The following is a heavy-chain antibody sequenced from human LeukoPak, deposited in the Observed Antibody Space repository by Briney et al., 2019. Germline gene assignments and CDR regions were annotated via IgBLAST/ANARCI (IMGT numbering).Heavy chain of an antibody. CDR3: ARDNTATKILNY. V-gene: IGHV1-46*01. CDR1: GYTFTSYY. J-gene: IGHJ4*02. D-gene: IGHD4-17*01. CDR2: INPSGGST. Sequence: ASVTVSCMASGYTFTSYYMHWVRQAPGQGLEWMGIINPSGGSTSYAQKFQGRVTMTRDTSISTAYMELSRLRSDDTAVYYCARDNTATKILNYWGQGTLVTVSS.